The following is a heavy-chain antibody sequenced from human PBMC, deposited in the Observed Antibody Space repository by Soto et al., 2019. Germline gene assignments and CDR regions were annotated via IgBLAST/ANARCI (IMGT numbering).Heavy chain of an antibody. V-gene: IGHV4-30-4*01. Sequence: PSETLSLTCSVSGGSISGGDYHWSWIRQAPGKGLEWIGSIHYSGAASYNPSLETRVTTSIDASKNQFSLKVRSVSAADTAVYYRARAEQSKILLFGKVTRRDYYDGMDVWGQGTKVTAP. CDR2: IHYSGAA. CDR3: ARAEQSKILLFGKVTRRDYYDGMDV. J-gene: IGHJ6*02. CDR1: GGSISGGDYH. D-gene: IGHD3-3*01.